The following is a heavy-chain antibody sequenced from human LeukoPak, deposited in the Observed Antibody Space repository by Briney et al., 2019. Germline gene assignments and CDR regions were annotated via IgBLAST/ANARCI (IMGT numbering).Heavy chain of an antibody. V-gene: IGHV3-11*06. CDR1: GFSLSDVY. CDR2: ISSSGSST. D-gene: IGHD6-19*01. CDR3: ARDRGRVAGEYFDY. J-gene: IGHJ4*02. Sequence: GGSLRLSCAASGFSLSDVYMSWIRQAPGKGLEGGSYISSSGSSTKYADFVKGRFTISKDNAKNSLYLQMNNLRVEDTAVYYCARDRGRVAGEYFDYWGQGTLVTVSS.